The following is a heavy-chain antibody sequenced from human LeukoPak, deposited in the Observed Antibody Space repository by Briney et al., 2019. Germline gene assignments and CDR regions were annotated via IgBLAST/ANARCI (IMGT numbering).Heavy chain of an antibody. CDR2: ISGSGGST. Sequence: GGSLRLSCAASGFTFSSYAMSWVRQAPGKGLEWVSAISGSGGSTYYADSVKGRFTISRDHSKNPMYLQMNSLRAEDTAVYYCAKTPVQDYYYYYMDVWGKGTTVTVSS. J-gene: IGHJ6*03. CDR3: AKTPVQDYYYYYMDV. CDR1: GFTFSSYA. V-gene: IGHV3-23*01. D-gene: IGHD2-2*01.